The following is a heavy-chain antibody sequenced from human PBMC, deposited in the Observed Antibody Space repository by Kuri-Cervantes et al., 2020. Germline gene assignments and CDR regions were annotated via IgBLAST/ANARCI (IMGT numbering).Heavy chain of an antibody. J-gene: IGHJ5*02. CDR1: GYTFISYD. CDR2: ISAYNGNT. CDR3: ARGGKIVATMGWFDP. D-gene: IGHD5-12*01. V-gene: IGHV1-18*01. Sequence: ASVKVSCKASGYTFISYDINWVRQATGQGLEWMGWISAYNGNTNYAQKLQGRVTMTTDTSTSTAYMELRSLRSDDTAVYYCARGGKIVATMGWFDPWGQGTLVTVSS.